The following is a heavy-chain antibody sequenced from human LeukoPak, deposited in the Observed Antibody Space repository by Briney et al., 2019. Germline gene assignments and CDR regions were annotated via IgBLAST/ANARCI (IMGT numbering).Heavy chain of an antibody. CDR3: VAAAGYYFDY. D-gene: IGHD6-25*01. V-gene: IGHV3-21*01. Sequence: PGGSLRLSCAASGYTFITYSMNWVSQAPGKGLEWVSSIDSTSTYIFYADSLKGRVTISRDNAKNSLILHMNSLRAEDTAVYYCVAAAGYYFDYWGQGTLVTVSS. J-gene: IGHJ4*02. CDR1: GYTFITYS. CDR2: IDSTSTYI.